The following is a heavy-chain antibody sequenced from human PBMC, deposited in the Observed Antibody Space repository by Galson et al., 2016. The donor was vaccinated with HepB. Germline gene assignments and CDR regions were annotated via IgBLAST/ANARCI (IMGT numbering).Heavy chain of an antibody. J-gene: IGHJ4*02. Sequence: SLRLSCAASGLSFSDSYLSWIRQAPGKGLEWISYISNTGNTIYYADSVKGRFTISRDNAKNSVYLQMNALRADDTTVYYCATQLVLIIVPGTFDSWGQGTLVTVSS. CDR3: ATQLVLIIVPGTFDS. V-gene: IGHV3-11*01. CDR1: GLSFSDSY. CDR2: ISNTGNTI. D-gene: IGHD6-6*01.